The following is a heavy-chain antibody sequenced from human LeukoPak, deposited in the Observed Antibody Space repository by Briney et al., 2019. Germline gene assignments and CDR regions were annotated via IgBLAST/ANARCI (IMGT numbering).Heavy chain of an antibody. J-gene: IGHJ4*02. Sequence: SVKVSCKASGGTFSSYAISWVRQAPGQGLEWMGGIIPIFGTANYARKFQGRVTITADESTSTAYMELSSLRSDDTAVYYCARGGWFGELCDYWGQGTLVTVSS. D-gene: IGHD3-10*01. CDR3: ARGGWFGELCDY. V-gene: IGHV1-69*13. CDR1: GGTFSSYA. CDR2: IIPIFGTA.